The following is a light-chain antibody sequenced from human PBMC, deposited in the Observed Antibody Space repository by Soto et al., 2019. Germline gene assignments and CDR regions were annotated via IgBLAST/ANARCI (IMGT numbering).Light chain of an antibody. J-gene: IGKJ2*01. CDR1: QNIERY. Sequence: DIQMTQSPSSLSASIGDTITISCRASQNIERYLNWYQKKEGRAPQLLMFAAANLESGVPSRFRGSGSGTDFTLTISSLQPEDVATYYCQQTHSTIHSFGQVTKVDIK. CDR2: AAA. V-gene: IGKV1-39*01. CDR3: QQTHSTIHS.